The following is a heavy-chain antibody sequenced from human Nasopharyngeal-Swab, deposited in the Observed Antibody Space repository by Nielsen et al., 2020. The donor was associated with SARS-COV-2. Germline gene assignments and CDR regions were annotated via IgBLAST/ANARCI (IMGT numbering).Heavy chain of an antibody. CDR2: ISYDGSNK. Sequence: GVSLTISCAASGFTFSSYAMHWVRQAPGKGLEWVAVISYDGSNKYYADSVKGRFTISRDNSKNTLYLQMNSLRAEDTAVYYCARERVAWIVVVVAGREFDPWGQGTLVTVSS. V-gene: IGHV3-30-3*01. CDR1: GFTFSSYA. J-gene: IGHJ5*02. CDR3: ARERVAWIVVVVAGREFDP. D-gene: IGHD2-15*01.